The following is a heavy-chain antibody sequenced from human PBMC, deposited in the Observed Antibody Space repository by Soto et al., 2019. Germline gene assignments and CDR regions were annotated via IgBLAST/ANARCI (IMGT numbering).Heavy chain of an antibody. Sequence: PGESLKISCQGSGYSFTSYWIAWVRQMPGKGLEWMGIIYPGDSDTRYSPSFQGQVTISADKSISTAYLHWGSLQASDTAMYYCTRGWLAQYDFDYWGQETLVTVSS. CDR3: TRGWLAQYDFDY. CDR1: GYSFTSYW. D-gene: IGHD6-19*01. J-gene: IGHJ4*02. V-gene: IGHV5-51*01. CDR2: IYPGDSDT.